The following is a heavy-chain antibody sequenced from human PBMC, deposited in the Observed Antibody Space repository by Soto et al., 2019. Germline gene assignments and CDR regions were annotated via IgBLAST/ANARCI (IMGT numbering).Heavy chain of an antibody. V-gene: IGHV1-69*06. D-gene: IGHD3-3*01. CDR1: GGTFSSYA. Sequence: SVKVTCKASGGTFSSYAISWVRQAPGQGLEWMGGIIPIFGTANYAQKFQGRVTITADKSTSTAYMELSSLRSEDTAVYYCARVPTSTYYDFWSGYPLFGYGMDVWGQGTKVTLSS. CDR3: ARVPTSTYYDFWSGYPLFGYGMDV. J-gene: IGHJ6*02. CDR2: IIPIFGTA.